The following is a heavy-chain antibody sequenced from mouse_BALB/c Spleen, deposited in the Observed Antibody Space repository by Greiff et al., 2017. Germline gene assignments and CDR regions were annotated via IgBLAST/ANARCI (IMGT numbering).Heavy chain of an antibody. CDR1: GFAFSSYW. D-gene: IGHD2-1*01. CDR2: INPERSTI. J-gene: IGHJ4*01. Sequence: EVQLLESGGGLVQPGGSLKLSCAASGFAFSSYWMSWVRQAPGQGLEWIGEINPERSTINYTPTLKDKFIISRDNTKNTLYLQLSKVRSEDTALYYCGGPDGNHYAMDYWGQGTSVTVSA. CDR3: GGPDGNHYAMDY. V-gene: IGHV4-1*02.